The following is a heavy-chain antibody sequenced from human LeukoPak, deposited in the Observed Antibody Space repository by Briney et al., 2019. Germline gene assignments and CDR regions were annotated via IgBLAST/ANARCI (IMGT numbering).Heavy chain of an antibody. V-gene: IGHV1-2*02. Sequence: GASVKVSCKASGYTFTGYYMHWVRQAPGQGLEWMGWINPNSGGTNYAQKFQGRVIMTRDTSISTAYMELSRLRSDDTAVYYCARGSPELRYFDWLLSFVRFDYWGQGTLVTVSS. D-gene: IGHD3-9*01. J-gene: IGHJ4*02. CDR1: GYTFTGYY. CDR3: ARGSPELRYFDWLLSFVRFDY. CDR2: INPNSGGT.